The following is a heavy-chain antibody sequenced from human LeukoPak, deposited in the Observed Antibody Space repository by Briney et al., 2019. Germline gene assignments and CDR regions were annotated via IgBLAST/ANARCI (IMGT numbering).Heavy chain of an antibody. CDR1: GFTFSSYD. CDR3: ARVSGGFRGSQDLLY. V-gene: IGHV3-33*01. CDR2: IWYDGIYK. D-gene: IGHD3-10*02. J-gene: IGHJ4*02. Sequence: GGSLRLSCAASGFTFSSYDMHWVRQTPGKGLDWVAVIWYDGIYKDYVDSVKGRFTISRDSSKNTVFLQMSSLRAEDTAVYYCARVSGGFRGSQDLLYWGQGTLVTVSS.